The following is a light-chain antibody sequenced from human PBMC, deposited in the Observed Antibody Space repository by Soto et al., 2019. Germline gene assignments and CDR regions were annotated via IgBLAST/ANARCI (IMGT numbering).Light chain of an antibody. CDR2: TTD. J-gene: IGLJ3*02. V-gene: IGLV7-43*01. Sequence: QAVVTQEPSLTVSPGGTVTLTCASSTGAVTTGNYASWFQQKPGQAPRTLIYTTDNRHSWTPARFSGSLLVGKAALTLSSVQPEDEADYYCLLYFGGAQLVFGGGTKLTVL. CDR3: LLYFGGAQLV. CDR1: TGAVTTGNY.